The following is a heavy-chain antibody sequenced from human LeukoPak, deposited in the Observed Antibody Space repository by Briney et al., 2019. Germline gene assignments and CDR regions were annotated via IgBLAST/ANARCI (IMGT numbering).Heavy chain of an antibody. J-gene: IGHJ5*02. CDR3: ARDLITMVRGVFRFDP. D-gene: IGHD3-10*01. CDR2: ISSSSSYI. Sequence: GGSLRLSCAASGFTFSSYSMNWVRQAPGKGLEWVSSISSSSSYIYYADSVKGRFTISRDNAKNSLYLQMNSLRAEDTAVYYCARDLITMVRGVFRFDPWGQGTLVTVSS. CDR1: GFTFSSYS. V-gene: IGHV3-21*01.